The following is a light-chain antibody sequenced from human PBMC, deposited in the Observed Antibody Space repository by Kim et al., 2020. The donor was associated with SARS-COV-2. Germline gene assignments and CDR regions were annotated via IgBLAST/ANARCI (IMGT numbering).Light chain of an antibody. J-gene: IGLJ2*01. Sequence: QSVTISCTGTSSDIGGYNYVSWYQQHPGKAPRLLISDVTQRPSGVPARFSGSKSGNTASLTVSGLRADDEAVYYCSSYSGIRNFGVFGGGTQLTVL. CDR1: SSDIGGYNY. CDR2: DVT. V-gene: IGLV2-8*01. CDR3: SSYSGIRNFGV.